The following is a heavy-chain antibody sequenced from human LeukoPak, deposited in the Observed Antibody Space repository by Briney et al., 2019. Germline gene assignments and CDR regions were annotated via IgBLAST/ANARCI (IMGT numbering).Heavy chain of an antibody. CDR2: IYPGDSDT. D-gene: IGHD3-22*01. CDR1: GYSFTSYW. CDR3: ARGYYDSSGYYYLYFDY. J-gene: IGHJ4*02. V-gene: IGHV5-51*01. Sequence: GESLKISCKGSGYSFTSYWIGWVRQMPGKGLEWMVIIYPGDSDTRYSPSFQGQVTISADKSISTAYLQWSSLKASDTAMYYCARGYYDSSGYYYLYFDYWGQGTLVTVSS.